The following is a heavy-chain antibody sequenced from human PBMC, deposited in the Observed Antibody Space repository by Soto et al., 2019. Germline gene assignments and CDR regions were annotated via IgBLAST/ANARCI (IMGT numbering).Heavy chain of an antibody. J-gene: IGHJ4*02. CDR3: ARIQDAEFKTGYSSSWYEDY. CDR1: GGTFSSYT. CDR2: IIPILGIA. Sequence: GASVKVSCKASGGTFSSYTISWVRQAPGQGLEWMGRIIPILGIANYAQKFQGRVTITADKSTSTAYMELSSLRSEDTAVYYCARIQDAEFKTGYSSSWYEDYWGQGTLVTVSS. V-gene: IGHV1-69*02. D-gene: IGHD6-13*01.